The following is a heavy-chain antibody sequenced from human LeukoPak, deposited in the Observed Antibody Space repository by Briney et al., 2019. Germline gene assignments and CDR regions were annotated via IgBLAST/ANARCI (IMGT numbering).Heavy chain of an antibody. J-gene: IGHJ5*02. CDR3: AKDHILTPTATVPLYNWFDP. Sequence: GGSLRLSCAASGFTFRNNAMSWVRQAPGKGLEWVSVISGSGGNTYYADSVKGRFTISRDNSKNTLYLQMNRLRAEDTAIYYCAKDHILTPTATVPLYNWFDPWGQGTLVTVSS. V-gene: IGHV3-23*01. CDR2: ISGSGGNT. CDR1: GFTFRNNA. D-gene: IGHD2-2*01.